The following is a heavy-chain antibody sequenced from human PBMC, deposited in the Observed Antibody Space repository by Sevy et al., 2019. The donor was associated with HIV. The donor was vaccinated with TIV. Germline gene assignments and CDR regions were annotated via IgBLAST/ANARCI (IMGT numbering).Heavy chain of an antibody. CDR3: AKDGSSSTWYGGDYFDY. CDR2: ISGSGVST. CDR1: GFTFSSYA. Sequence: WGSLRLSCAASGFTFSSYAMSWVRQAPGKGLEWVSTISGSGVSTYADSVKGRFTISRDNSKNTLYLQMNSLRAEDTAVYYCAKDGSSSTWYGGDYFDYWGQGTLVTVSS. D-gene: IGHD6-13*01. J-gene: IGHJ4*02. V-gene: IGHV3-23*01.